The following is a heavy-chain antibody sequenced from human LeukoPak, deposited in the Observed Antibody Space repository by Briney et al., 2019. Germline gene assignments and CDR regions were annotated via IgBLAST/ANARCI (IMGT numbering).Heavy chain of an antibody. J-gene: IGHJ4*02. Sequence: GGSLRLSCAASGFVLSDYGMHWVRQAPGKGLEWVAFVRNDGSNEYYVGSVKGRFTISRDKSKNTLYLQMNSLRVEDTAVYSCAKESDSGYHSEGPKNWGLGTLVTVPS. CDR2: VRNDGSNE. CDR1: GFVLSDYG. D-gene: IGHD5-12*01. V-gene: IGHV3-30*02. CDR3: AKESDSGYHSEGPKN.